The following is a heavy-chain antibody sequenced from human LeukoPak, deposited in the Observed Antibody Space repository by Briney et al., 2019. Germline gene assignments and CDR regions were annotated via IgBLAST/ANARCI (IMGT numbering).Heavy chain of an antibody. D-gene: IGHD3-22*01. Sequence: SQTPSLTCAISGDSVSSNSAAWNWIRQSPSRGLEWLGRTYYRSKWYNDYAVSVKSRITINPDTSKNQFSLQLNSVTPEDTAVYYCARDGPHYYDSSGYLDYWGQGTLVTVSS. J-gene: IGHJ4*02. V-gene: IGHV6-1*01. CDR3: ARDGPHYYDSSGYLDY. CDR2: TYYRSKWYN. CDR1: GDSVSSNSAA.